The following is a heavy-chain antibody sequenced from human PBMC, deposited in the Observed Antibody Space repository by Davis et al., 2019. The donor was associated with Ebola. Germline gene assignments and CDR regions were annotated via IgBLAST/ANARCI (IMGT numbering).Heavy chain of an antibody. D-gene: IGHD3-22*01. CDR3: ARDRSGYYDY. CDR1: GDSVSSNSAA. CDR2: TYYRSNWYN. Sequence: PSETLSLTCAISGDSVSSNSAAWSWIRQSPSRGLEWLGRTYYRSNWYNDSALSVKSRITINPDTSKNQFSVQLNSVTPEDTAVYYCARDRSGYYDYWGQGTLVTVSS. V-gene: IGHV6-1*01. J-gene: IGHJ4*02.